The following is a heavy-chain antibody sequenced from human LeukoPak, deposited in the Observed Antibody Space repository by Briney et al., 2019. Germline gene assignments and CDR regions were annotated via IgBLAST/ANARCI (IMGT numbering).Heavy chain of an antibody. Sequence: SQTLSLTCTVSGGSISSGSYYWSWIRQPAGKGLEWIGRIYTSGSTNYNPSLKSRVTISIDTSKNQFSLKLSSVTAADTAVYYCARVTGYMTEDFFDYWGQGTLVTVSS. CDR1: GGSISSGSYY. D-gene: IGHD6-13*01. J-gene: IGHJ4*02. CDR3: ARVTGYMTEDFFDY. CDR2: IYTSGST. V-gene: IGHV4-61*02.